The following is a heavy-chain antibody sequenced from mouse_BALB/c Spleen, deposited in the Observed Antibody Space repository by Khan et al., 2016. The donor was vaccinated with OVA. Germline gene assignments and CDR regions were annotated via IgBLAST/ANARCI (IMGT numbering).Heavy chain of an antibody. CDR1: GYTFTTYW. V-gene: IGHV1-7*01. CDR2: INPTSGYT. Sequence: QVHVKQSGAELAKPGASVKMSCKASGYTFTTYWMHWVKQRPGQGLEWIGYINPTSGYTDYNEKFKDKATLSADKSSSTAYMQLSSLTSEDSAVYYCTRERIDYGGQGTTLTVSS. J-gene: IGHJ2*01. CDR3: TRERIDY.